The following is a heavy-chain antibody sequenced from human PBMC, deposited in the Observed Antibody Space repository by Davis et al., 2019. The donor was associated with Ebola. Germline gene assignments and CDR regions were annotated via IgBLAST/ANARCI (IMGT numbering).Heavy chain of an antibody. J-gene: IGHJ6*02. D-gene: IGHD1-7*01. CDR3: ARFSGITGTRNYYYGMDV. CDR2: IIPIFGTA. V-gene: IGHV1-69*13. Sequence: SVKVSCKASGGTFSSYAISWVRQAPGQGLEWMGGIIPIFGTANYAQKFQGRVTITADESTSTAYMELSSLRSEDTAVYYCARFSGITGTRNYYYGMDVWGQGTTVTVSS. CDR1: GGTFSSYA.